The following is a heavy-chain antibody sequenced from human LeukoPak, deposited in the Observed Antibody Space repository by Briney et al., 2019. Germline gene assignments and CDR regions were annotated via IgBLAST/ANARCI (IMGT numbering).Heavy chain of an antibody. D-gene: IGHD1-1*01. CDR1: GFTFSTYA. J-gene: IGHJ3*01. CDR3: VRDRVSATTGFDAFDV. V-gene: IGHV3-9*03. Sequence: SLRLSCAASGFTFSTYAMSWVRQAPGKGLEWVSGISWNSGLIDYADSVRGRFTISRDNAKNSLYLQMNSLRVEDMALYYCVRDRVSATTGFDAFDVWGQGTMVTVSS. CDR2: ISWNSGLI.